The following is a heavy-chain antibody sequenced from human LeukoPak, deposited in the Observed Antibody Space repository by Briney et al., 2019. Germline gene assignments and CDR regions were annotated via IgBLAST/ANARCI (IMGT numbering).Heavy chain of an antibody. Sequence: GGSLRRSCAASGFTFSSYSMNWVPAAPGKGLEWVSSVSRRSSFIFYADSVQGRFTISRDDAKDSLFLQLYSLRAEDTAVYYCARVYDAYDYFFDYWGQGTLVTVSS. CDR3: ARVYDAYDYFFDY. CDR2: VSRRSSFI. CDR1: GFTFSSYS. D-gene: IGHD5-12*01. J-gene: IGHJ4*02. V-gene: IGHV3-21*01.